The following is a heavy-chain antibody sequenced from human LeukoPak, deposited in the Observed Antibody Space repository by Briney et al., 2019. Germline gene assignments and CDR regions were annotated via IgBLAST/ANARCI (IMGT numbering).Heavy chain of an antibody. CDR2: IFWKSGGT. J-gene: IGHJ4*02. V-gene: IGHV3-9*02. CDR3: GKDITAGGLDN. CDR1: GFTSDEHA. Sequence: GRSLRLSCVISGFTSDEHAMHWVRQAPGKGLEWVSGIFWKSGGTGYADSVKGRFTTSRDTAKKSLYLQMNSLRAEDTALYYCGKDITAGGLDNWGQGTLVTVSS. D-gene: IGHD6-13*01.